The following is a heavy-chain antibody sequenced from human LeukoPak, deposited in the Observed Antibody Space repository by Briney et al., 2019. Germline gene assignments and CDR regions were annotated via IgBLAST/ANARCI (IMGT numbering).Heavy chain of an antibody. D-gene: IGHD6-6*01. CDR1: GYTFTGYS. V-gene: IGHV1-2*02. J-gene: IGHJ4*02. CDR2: INPNSAVT. CDR3: ARDPEYSGSSLQYYFDC. Sequence: ASVKVSCKASGYTFTGYSIHWVRQAPGQGLEWMGWINPNSAVTNYAQKFQGRVTMTRDTSISTAYMELTRLTSDDTAIYYCARDPEYSGSSLQYYFDCWGQGTLVTVSS.